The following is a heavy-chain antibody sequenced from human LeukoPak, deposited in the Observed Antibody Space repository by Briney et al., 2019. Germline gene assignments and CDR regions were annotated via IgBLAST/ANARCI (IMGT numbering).Heavy chain of an antibody. V-gene: IGHV4-39*07. CDR1: GGSISSSNYY. CDR3: ARALTTGDHYFGY. D-gene: IGHD4-17*01. CDR2: IYYSGST. J-gene: IGHJ4*02. Sequence: SETLSLTGTVSGGSISSSNYYWGWLRQPPGKGLECIGSIYYSGSTYYNPSLKSRVTMSVDTSRNQFSLKLSSVTVADTAVYYCARALTTGDHYFGYWGQGTLVTVSS.